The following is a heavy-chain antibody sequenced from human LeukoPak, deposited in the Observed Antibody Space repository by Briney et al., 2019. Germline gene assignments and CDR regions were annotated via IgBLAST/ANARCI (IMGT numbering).Heavy chain of an antibody. CDR1: GGSISSYF. Sequence: PSETLSLTCTVSGGSISSYFWSWIRQPPGKGLEWIGYIYYSGSTNYNYNPSLKSRVTLSVDTSKNHFSLKVSSVTAADTAVYYCARSYNYGSGSYSGFGYWGQGTLVTVSS. D-gene: IGHD3-10*01. CDR2: IYYSGST. CDR3: ARSYNYGSGSYSGFGY. V-gene: IGHV4-59*01. J-gene: IGHJ4*02.